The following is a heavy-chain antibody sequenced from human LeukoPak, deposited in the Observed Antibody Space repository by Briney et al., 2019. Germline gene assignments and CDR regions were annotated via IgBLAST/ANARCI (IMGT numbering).Heavy chain of an antibody. D-gene: IGHD3-22*01. Sequence: HPGGSLRLSCAASGFTFSSYAMHWVRQAPGQGLEWVAVMHHDGSSKYYEDSVKGRFTISRDNSNNTLYLQMNSLRPEDTAVYYCAAPGDGSGYYPVDWGQGTLVTVSS. V-gene: IGHV3-30*02. CDR2: MHHDGSSK. CDR1: GFTFSSYA. J-gene: IGHJ4*02. CDR3: AAPGDGSGYYPVD.